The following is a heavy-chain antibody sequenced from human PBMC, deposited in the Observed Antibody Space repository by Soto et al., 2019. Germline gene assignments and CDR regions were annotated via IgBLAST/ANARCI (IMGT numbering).Heavy chain of an antibody. D-gene: IGHD6-13*01. V-gene: IGHV3-64*01. CDR2: ISSNGGGT. CDR1: GFTFSSYA. CDR3: ARGGGSRWSVIDY. J-gene: IGHJ4*02. Sequence: EVLLVESGGGLVQPGGSLRLSCAASGFTFSSYAMHWVRQAPGKGLEYVSGISSNGGGTYYANSVKGRFTISRDNSKNTLYLQMGSLSAEDMAVYYCARGGGSRWSVIDYWGQGTLVTVSS.